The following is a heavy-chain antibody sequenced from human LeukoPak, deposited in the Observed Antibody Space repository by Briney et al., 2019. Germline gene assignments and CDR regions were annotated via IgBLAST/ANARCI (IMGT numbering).Heavy chain of an antibody. CDR3: ARSGWVMPFDY. CDR1: GGSFSGYY. Sequence: SETLSLTCAVYGGSFSGYYWSWIRQPPGKGLEWIGEINHGGSTNYNPSLKSRVTISVDTSKNQFSLKLSSVTAADTAVYYCARSGWVMPFDYWGQGTLVTVSS. CDR2: INHGGST. V-gene: IGHV4-34*01. J-gene: IGHJ4*02. D-gene: IGHD6-19*01.